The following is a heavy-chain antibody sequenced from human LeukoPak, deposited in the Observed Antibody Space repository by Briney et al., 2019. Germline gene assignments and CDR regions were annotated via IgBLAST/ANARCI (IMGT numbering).Heavy chain of an antibody. V-gene: IGHV1-69*05. CDR3: ARCGDVSGDVPRNAFDI. J-gene: IGHJ3*02. Sequence: ASVKVSCKASGGTFSSYAISWVRQAPGQGLEWMGGIIPIFGTANYAQKFQGRVTITTDESTSTAYMELSSLRSEDTAVYYCARCGDVSGDVPRNAFDIWGQGTMVTVSS. CDR2: IIPIFGTA. D-gene: IGHD2-21*01. CDR1: GGTFSSYA.